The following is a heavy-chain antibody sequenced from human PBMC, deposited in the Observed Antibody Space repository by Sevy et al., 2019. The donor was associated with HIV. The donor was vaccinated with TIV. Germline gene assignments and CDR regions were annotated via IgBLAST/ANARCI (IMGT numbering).Heavy chain of an antibody. Sequence: ASVKVSCKASGYTFTSYGISWVRQAPGQGLEWMGWISAYNGNTNYAQRLQGRVTMTTDTSTSTAYMELRSLRSDDTAVYYCARGNILTGYYIFDYWGQGTLVTVSS. J-gene: IGHJ4*02. D-gene: IGHD3-9*01. CDR2: ISAYNGNT. CDR1: GYTFTSYG. V-gene: IGHV1-18*01. CDR3: ARGNILTGYYIFDY.